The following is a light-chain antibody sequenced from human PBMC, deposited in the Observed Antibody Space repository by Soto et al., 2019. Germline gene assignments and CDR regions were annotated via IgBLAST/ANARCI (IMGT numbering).Light chain of an antibody. V-gene: IGKV3-15*01. CDR3: QQYNNWAPEGT. CDR1: QSVSSN. Sequence: EIVMTQSPATLSVSPGERATLSCRASQSVSSNLAWYQQKPGQAPRLLIYGASTRATGIPARFSGSGSGTEFTLTISSLQSEDFAVYYCQQYNNWAPEGTFGQGTKVEIK. CDR2: GAS. J-gene: IGKJ1*01.